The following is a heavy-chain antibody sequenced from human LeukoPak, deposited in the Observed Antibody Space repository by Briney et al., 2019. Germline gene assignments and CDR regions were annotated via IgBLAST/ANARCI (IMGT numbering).Heavy chain of an antibody. CDR2: IYYSGST. J-gene: IGHJ4*02. CDR1: GGSISSGGYY. D-gene: IGHD2-2*01. V-gene: IGHV4-31*03. CDR3: ARDPWGQYCSSTSCGY. Sequence: SETLSLTCTVSGGSISSGGYYWSWIRQHPGKGLEWIGYIYYSGSTYYNPSLKSRVTISVDTSKNQFSLKLSSVTAADTAVYYCARDPWGQYCSSTSCGYWGQGTLVTVSS.